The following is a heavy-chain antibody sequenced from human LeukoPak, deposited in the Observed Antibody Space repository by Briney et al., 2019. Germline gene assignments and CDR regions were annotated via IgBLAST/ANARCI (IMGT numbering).Heavy chain of an antibody. V-gene: IGHV3-66*01. CDR3: AHSGWAYYYYGMDV. D-gene: IGHD6-19*01. J-gene: IGHJ6*02. CDR2: IHSGGST. CDR1: GFTVSSNY. Sequence: PGGSLRLSCAASGFTVSSNYMSWVRQAPGKGLEWVSVIHSGGSTYYADSVKGRFTISRDNSKNTLYLQMNSLRAEDTAVYYCAHSGWAYYYYGMDVWGQGTTVTVSS.